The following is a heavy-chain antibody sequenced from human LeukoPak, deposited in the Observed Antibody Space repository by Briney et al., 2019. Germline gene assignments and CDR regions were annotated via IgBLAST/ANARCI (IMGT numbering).Heavy chain of an antibody. Sequence: GGSLRLSSAASGFTFSSNWMHWVRQAPGKGLVWVSRINNDGSGAIYADSVKGRFTISRDNAKNTLYLQMNSLRAEDTAVYYCARDGYSSGWYADYWGQGTLVTVSS. CDR1: GFTFSSNW. J-gene: IGHJ4*02. CDR2: INNDGSGA. CDR3: ARDGYSSGWYADY. D-gene: IGHD6-19*01. V-gene: IGHV3-74*01.